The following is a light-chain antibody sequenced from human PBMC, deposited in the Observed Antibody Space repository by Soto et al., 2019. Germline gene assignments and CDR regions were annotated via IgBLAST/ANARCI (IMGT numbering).Light chain of an antibody. J-gene: IGKJ4*01. V-gene: IGKV3-11*01. CDR1: QSVSSY. Sequence: EIVLTQSPATLSLSPGEGATLSCRASQSVSSYLVWYQQKPGQAPRLLIYDASKRATGIPARFSGSGSGTDFTLTINSLEPEDFAVYFCHQRAGWPPTFGGGTKVEIK. CDR3: HQRAGWPPT. CDR2: DAS.